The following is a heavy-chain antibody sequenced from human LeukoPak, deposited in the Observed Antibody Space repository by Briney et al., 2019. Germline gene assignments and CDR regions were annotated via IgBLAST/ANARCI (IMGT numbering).Heavy chain of an antibody. J-gene: IGHJ4*02. CDR1: GFTFSSYS. V-gene: IGHV3-21*01. D-gene: IGHD6-19*01. Sequence: GGSLRLSCAASGFTFSSYSVNWVRQAPGKGLEWVSSISSSSSYIYYADSVKGRFTISRDNAKNSLYLQMNSLRAEDTAVYYCARDDSGWYDYWGQGTLVTVSS. CDR2: ISSSSSYI. CDR3: ARDDSGWYDY.